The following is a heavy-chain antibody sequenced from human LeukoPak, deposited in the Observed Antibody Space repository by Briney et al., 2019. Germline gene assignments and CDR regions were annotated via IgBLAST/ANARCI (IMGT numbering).Heavy chain of an antibody. J-gene: IGHJ4*02. Sequence: PGGSLRLSCAASGFTFSNYNMNWLRPAPGKGLEWVSSISSSSSYITYADSVKGRFTISRDNAKNTLYLQMHSLRAEDTAVYYCARDSQAVGTDFDYWGQGTLVTVSS. CDR2: ISSSSSYI. D-gene: IGHD6-13*01. CDR1: GFTFSNYN. V-gene: IGHV3-21*01. CDR3: ARDSQAVGTDFDY.